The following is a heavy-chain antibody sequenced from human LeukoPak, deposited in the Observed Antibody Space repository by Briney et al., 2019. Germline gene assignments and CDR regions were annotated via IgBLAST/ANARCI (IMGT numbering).Heavy chain of an antibody. D-gene: IGHD2-15*01. CDR2: IYYSGST. CDR3: ARVPERYCSGGSCSAY. J-gene: IGHJ4*02. Sequence: SETLSLTCTVSGGSVSSGSYYWSWIRQPPGKGLEWIGYIYYSGSTNYNPSLKSRVTISVDTSKNQFSLKLSSVTAADTAVYYCARVPERYCSGGSCSAYWGQGTLVTVSS. V-gene: IGHV4-61*01. CDR1: GGSVSSGSYY.